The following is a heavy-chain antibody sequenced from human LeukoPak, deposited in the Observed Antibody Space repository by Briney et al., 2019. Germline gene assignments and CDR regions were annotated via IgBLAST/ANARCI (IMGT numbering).Heavy chain of an antibody. D-gene: IGHD2-15*01. CDR2: ISAYNGNT. J-gene: IGHJ4*02. V-gene: IGHV1-18*01. Sequence: ASVKVSRKASGYTFTSYGISWVRQAPGQGLEWMGWISAYNGNTNYAQKLQGRVTMTTDTSTSTAYMELRSLRSDDTAVYYCATEYCSGGSCYPHSWGQGTLVTVSS. CDR3: ATEYCSGGSCYPHS. CDR1: GYTFTSYG.